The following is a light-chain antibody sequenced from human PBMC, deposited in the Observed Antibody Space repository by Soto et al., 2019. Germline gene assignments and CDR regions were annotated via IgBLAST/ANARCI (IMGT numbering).Light chain of an antibody. J-gene: IGKJ4*01. CDR1: QGIRSW. CDR2: AAS. Sequence: DIQMTQSPSSVSASVGDIVTITCRASQGIRSWLAWYQQRPGKAPKLLISAASSLQSAVPSRFSGSGSGTDFTLTICRLQPDDFATYYCHQADTFPATFGGGTKVEIK. CDR3: HQADTFPAT. V-gene: IGKV1D-12*01.